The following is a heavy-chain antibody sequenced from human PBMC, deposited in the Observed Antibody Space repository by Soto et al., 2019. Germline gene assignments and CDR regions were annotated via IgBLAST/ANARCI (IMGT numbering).Heavy chain of an antibody. D-gene: IGHD3-3*01. CDR3: ARGQRSPPYYDFWSGGEGNNWFDP. CDR1: GYTLTELS. CDR2: FDPEDGET. J-gene: IGHJ5*02. V-gene: IGHV1-24*01. Sequence: ASVKVSCKVSGYTLTELSMHWVRQAPGKGLEWMGGFDPEDGETIYAQKFQGRVTMTEDTSTDTAYMELSSLRSEDTAVYYCARGQRSPPYYDFWSGGEGNNWFDPWGQGTLVTVSS.